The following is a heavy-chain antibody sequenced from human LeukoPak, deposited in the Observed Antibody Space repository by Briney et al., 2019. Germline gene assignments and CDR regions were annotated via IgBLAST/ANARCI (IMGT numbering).Heavy chain of an antibody. CDR2: ISYDGSNK. CDR3: ARAQLPLVGATRGLDY. Sequence: GGSLRLSCAASGFTFSSYAMHWVRQAPGKGLEWVAVISYDGSNKYYADSVKGRFTISRDNSKNTLYLQMNSLRAEDTAVYYCARAQLPLVGATRGLDYWGQGTLVTVSS. J-gene: IGHJ4*02. V-gene: IGHV3-30-3*01. D-gene: IGHD1-26*01. CDR1: GFTFSSYA.